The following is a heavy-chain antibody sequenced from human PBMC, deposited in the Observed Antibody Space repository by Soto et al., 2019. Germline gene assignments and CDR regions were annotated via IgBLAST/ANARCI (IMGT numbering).Heavy chain of an antibody. D-gene: IGHD5-12*01. V-gene: IGHV4-59*08. Sequence: PSETLSLTCTVSGDSIGTYYWSWLRRTPEKGLEWIGHIFYTGTTKYNPSLRSRVSLSVDTSKKQFSLKLSSVTAADTAVYYCERQLSGYDYFDSWGQGILVTVSS. CDR1: GDSIGTYY. J-gene: IGHJ4*02. CDR3: ERQLSGYDYFDS. CDR2: IFYTGTT.